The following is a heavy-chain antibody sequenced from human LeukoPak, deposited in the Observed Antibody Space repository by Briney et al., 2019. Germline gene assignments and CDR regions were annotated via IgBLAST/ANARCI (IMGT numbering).Heavy chain of an antibody. V-gene: IGHV1-24*01. J-gene: IGHJ6*02. CDR3: ARAPYYDSSGYYFHYYYGMDV. CDR1: TYTLTELS. CDR2: FDPEHGET. Sequence: ASVTVSCTVSTYTLTELSIHWVRQAPGKGLEWMGGFDPEHGETIYAQKFQGRVTITRDTSASTAYMELSSLRSEDTAVYYCARAPYYDSSGYYFHYYYGMDVWGQGTTVTVSS. D-gene: IGHD3-22*01.